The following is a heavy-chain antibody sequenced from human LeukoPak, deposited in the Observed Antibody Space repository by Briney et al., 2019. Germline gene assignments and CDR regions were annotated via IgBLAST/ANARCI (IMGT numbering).Heavy chain of an antibody. V-gene: IGHV3-13*01. Sequence: GGSLRLSCAASGFTFSSYDMHWVRQATGKGLEWVSAIGTAGDTYYPGSVKGRFTISRENAKNSLYLQMNSLRAGDTAVYYCARRGRYCSGGSCYENGFDYWGQGTLVTVSS. CDR3: ARRGRYCSGGSCYENGFDY. CDR1: GFTFSSYD. D-gene: IGHD2-15*01. CDR2: IGTAGDT. J-gene: IGHJ4*02.